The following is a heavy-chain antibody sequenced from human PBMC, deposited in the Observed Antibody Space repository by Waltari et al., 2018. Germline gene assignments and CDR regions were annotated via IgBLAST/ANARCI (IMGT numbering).Heavy chain of an antibody. V-gene: IGHV4-59*01. J-gene: IGHJ3*02. CDR2: IYYSGST. CDR3: ARLGDGAFDI. CDR1: GGSISSYY. Sequence: QVQLQESGPGLVKPSETLSLTCTVSGGSISSYYWSWIRQPPGKGLEWIGYIYYSGSTNYNPSRKSRVTIAVDTSKNQFSLKLSSVTAADTAVYYCARLGDGAFDIWGQGTMVTVSS.